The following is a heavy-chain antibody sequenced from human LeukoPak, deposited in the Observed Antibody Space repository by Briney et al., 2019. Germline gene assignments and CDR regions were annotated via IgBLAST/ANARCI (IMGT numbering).Heavy chain of an antibody. D-gene: IGHD5-18*01. CDR1: GFIFSTYS. CDR3: ARDGPNSWIQLWFDY. V-gene: IGHV3-48*04. J-gene: IGHJ4*02. CDR2: ISTSGSTI. Sequence: GGSLRLSCAASGFIFSTYSMNWVRQAPGKGLEWVSYISTSGSTIYYADSVKGRFTSSRDNAKNSLYLQMNSLRAEDTAVYYCARDGPNSWIQLWFDYWGQGTLVTVSS.